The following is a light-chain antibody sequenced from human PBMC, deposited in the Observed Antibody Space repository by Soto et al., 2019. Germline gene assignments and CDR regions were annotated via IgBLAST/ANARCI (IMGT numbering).Light chain of an antibody. Sequence: EILMTQSPATLSVSAGERGSLSCGARQSVRSNLAWYQRKPGQAPRLLIYDASTRATGIPARFSGSGSGTEFILTISSLQSEDFAVYYCQHYNYWPPKTFGQGTKVHI. CDR3: QHYNYWPPKT. CDR1: QSVRSN. J-gene: IGKJ1*01. V-gene: IGKV3D-15*01. CDR2: DAS.